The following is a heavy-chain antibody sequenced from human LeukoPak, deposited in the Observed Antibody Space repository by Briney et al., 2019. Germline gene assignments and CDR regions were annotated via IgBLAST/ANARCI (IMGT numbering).Heavy chain of an antibody. J-gene: IGHJ6*03. CDR1: GFTFSSYE. V-gene: IGHV3-48*03. D-gene: IGHD6-19*01. CDR2: ISSSGSTI. CDR3: ARVSQSSGWYGDYYMDV. Sequence: GGSLRLSCAASGFTFSSYEMNWVRQAPGKGLEWVSYISSSGSTIYYADSVKGRFTISRDNAKNSLYLQMNSLRAEDTAVYYCARVSQSSGWYGDYYMDVWGKGTTVTISS.